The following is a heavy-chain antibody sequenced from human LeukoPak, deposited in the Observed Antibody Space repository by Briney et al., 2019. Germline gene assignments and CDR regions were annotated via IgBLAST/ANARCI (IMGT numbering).Heavy chain of an antibody. J-gene: IGHJ4*02. V-gene: IGHV4-34*01. CDR3: ARRIIWLPYFDY. D-gene: IGHD2-15*01. Sequence: SETLSLTCVVYRGSFSGFYWSWIRQSPGKGLEWIGEINHSGSTNYNPSLKSRATISVDTSKNQFSLKLSSVTAADTAVYYCARRIIWLPYFDYWGQGTLVTVPS. CDR2: INHSGST. CDR1: RGSFSGFY.